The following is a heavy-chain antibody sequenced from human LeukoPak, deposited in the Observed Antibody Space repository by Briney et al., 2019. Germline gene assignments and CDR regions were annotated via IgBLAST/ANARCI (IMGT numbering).Heavy chain of an antibody. CDR2: FDPEDGER. D-gene: IGHD2-8*01. CDR1: GYSLSELT. V-gene: IGHV1-24*01. Sequence: ASVKVSRKGSGYSLSELTMHWVRQAPGKGLEWMGGFDPEDGERIYAQKLQGRMTMTEDTSTDTAYMELKRLRSEDTAVYYGASESIVLKVYADGKAFDVWGQGTMVTVSS. CDR3: ASESIVLKVYADGKAFDV. J-gene: IGHJ3*01.